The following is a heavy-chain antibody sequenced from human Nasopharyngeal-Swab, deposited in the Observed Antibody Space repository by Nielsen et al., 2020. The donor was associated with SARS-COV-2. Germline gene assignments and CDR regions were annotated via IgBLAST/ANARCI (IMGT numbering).Heavy chain of an antibody. D-gene: IGHD2-15*01. CDR3: AREGGYCSGGSCPYYGMDV. Sequence: GESLKISCAASGFTFSSYSMSWVRQAPGKGLEWVSGINWNGGSTGYADSVKGRFTISRDNAKNSLYLQMNSLRAEDTALYHCAREGGYCSGGSCPYYGMDVWGQGTTVTVSS. V-gene: IGHV3-20*01. CDR2: INWNGGST. CDR1: GFTFSSYS. J-gene: IGHJ6*02.